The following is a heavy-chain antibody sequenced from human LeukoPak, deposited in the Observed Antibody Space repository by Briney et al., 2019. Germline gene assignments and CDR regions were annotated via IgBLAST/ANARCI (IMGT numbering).Heavy chain of an antibody. J-gene: IGHJ4*02. Sequence: GGSLRLSCAASGFTFSSYAMSWVRQAPGKGLEWVSAISGSGGSTYYADSVKGRFTISRDNSKDTLYLQMNSLRAEDTAVYYCAKDLGDYGDYTFDYWGQGTLVTVSS. D-gene: IGHD4-17*01. V-gene: IGHV3-23*01. CDR3: AKDLGDYGDYTFDY. CDR2: ISGSGGST. CDR1: GFTFSSYA.